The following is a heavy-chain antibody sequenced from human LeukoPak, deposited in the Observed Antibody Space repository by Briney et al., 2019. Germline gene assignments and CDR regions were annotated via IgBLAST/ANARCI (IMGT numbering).Heavy chain of an antibody. D-gene: IGHD2-2*01. CDR1: GFTFSSYS. CDR3: AKEEGYCSSTSCPNPDY. V-gene: IGHV3-48*01. J-gene: IGHJ4*02. CDR2: ISSSSSTI. Sequence: PGGSLRLSCAASGFTFSSYSMNWVRQAPGKGLEWVSYISSSSSTIYYADSVKGRFTISRDNAKNSLYLQMNSLRAEDTAVYYCAKEEGYCSSTSCPNPDYWGQGTLVTVSS.